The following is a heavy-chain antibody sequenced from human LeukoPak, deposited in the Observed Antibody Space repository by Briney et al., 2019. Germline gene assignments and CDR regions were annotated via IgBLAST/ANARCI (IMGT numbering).Heavy chain of an antibody. V-gene: IGHV1-18*01. CDR1: GYTFTSYG. J-gene: IGHJ2*01. CDR2: ISAYNGNT. D-gene: IGHD3-10*01. Sequence: ASVKVSCKASGYTFTSYGISWVRQAPGQGLEWMGWISAYNGNTKYAQKLQGRVTMTTDTSTSTAYMELRSLRSDDTAVYYCARRLYYGSGSYSWYFDLWGRGTLVTVSS. CDR3: ARRLYYGSGSYSWYFDL.